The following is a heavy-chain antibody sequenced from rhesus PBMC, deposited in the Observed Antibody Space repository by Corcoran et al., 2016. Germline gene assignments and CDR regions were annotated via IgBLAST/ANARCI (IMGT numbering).Heavy chain of an antibody. V-gene: IGHV4-122*02. CDR3: ARELDFCSGTYCYPSYGLDS. Sequence: QVQLQESGPGLVKPSETLSLTCAVSGGSISSSYYYWSWIRQAPGKGLEWIGYISYSGNTSNNPSLKSRVPISRDTSKNQFSLKLGSVTAADTAVYYFARELDFCSGTYCYPSYGLDSWGQGVVVTVSS. J-gene: IGHJ6*01. CDR2: ISYSGNT. CDR1: GGSISSSYYY. D-gene: IGHD2-27*01.